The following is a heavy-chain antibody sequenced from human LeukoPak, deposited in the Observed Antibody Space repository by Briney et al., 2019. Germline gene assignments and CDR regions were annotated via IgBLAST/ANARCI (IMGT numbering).Heavy chain of an antibody. J-gene: IGHJ6*03. Sequence: SSETLSLTCTVSGGSIYTYYRSWIRQPPGKGQEWIGEINHSGSTNYNPSLKSRVTISVDTSKNQFSLKLSSVTAADTAVYYCARAAVYSSSWVYYYYMDVWGKGTTVTVSS. D-gene: IGHD6-13*01. V-gene: IGHV4-34*01. CDR2: INHSGST. CDR1: GGSIYTYY. CDR3: ARAAVYSSSWVYYYYMDV.